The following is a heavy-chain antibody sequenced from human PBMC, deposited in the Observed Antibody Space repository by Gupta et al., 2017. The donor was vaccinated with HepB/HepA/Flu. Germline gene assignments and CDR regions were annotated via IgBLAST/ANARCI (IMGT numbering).Heavy chain of an antibody. CDR2: INPSGGSK. J-gene: IGHJ4*02. CDR3: ARGRETTVVHPFDY. D-gene: IGHD4-23*01. Sequence: QVQLVQSGAEVKKPGASVKVSCKASGYTFTSYYMHWVRKAPGQGLEGMGIINPSGGSKSYEKRVQGRVTMTRDTSTSTVYMELSRLRSEETAVYYCARGRETTVVHPFDYGGQGTLVTVSS. CDR1: GYTFTSYY. V-gene: IGHV1-46*01.